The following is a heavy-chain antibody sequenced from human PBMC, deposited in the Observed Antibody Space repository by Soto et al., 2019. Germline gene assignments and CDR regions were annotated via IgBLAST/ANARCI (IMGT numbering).Heavy chain of an antibody. D-gene: IGHD3-16*02. J-gene: IGHJ4*02. CDR2: IYYSGST. CDR3: AKSGDYIWGSYRYYGY. Sequence: PSETLSLTCTVSGGSISSYYWSWIRQPPGKGLEWIGYIYYSGSTNYNPSLKSRVTISVDTSKNQFSLKLSSVTAADTAVYYCAKSGDYIWGSYRYYGYWGQGTLVTVSS. CDR1: GGSISSYY. V-gene: IGHV4-59*12.